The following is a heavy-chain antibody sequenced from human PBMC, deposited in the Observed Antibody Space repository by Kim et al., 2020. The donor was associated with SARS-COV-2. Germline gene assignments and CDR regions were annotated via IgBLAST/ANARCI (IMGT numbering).Heavy chain of an antibody. CDR2: IYYSGST. CDR1: GSSISSGGYY. V-gene: IGHV4-31*03. D-gene: IGHD2-15*01. Sequence: SETLSLTCTVSGSSISSGGYYWSWIRQHPGKGLEWIGYIYYSGSTYYNPSLKSRVTISVDTSKNQFSLKLSSVTAADTAVYYCARGEVVVDNWFDPWGQGTLVTVSS. CDR3: ARGEVVVDNWFDP. J-gene: IGHJ5*02.